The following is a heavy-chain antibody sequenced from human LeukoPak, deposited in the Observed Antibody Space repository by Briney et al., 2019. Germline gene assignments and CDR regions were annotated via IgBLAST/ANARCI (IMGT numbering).Heavy chain of an antibody. D-gene: IGHD4-17*01. V-gene: IGHV3-7*01. Sequence: RGSLRLSCAASGFTLSSYWMSWVRQAPGKGLEWVANIKEDGGEKYYVDSVKGRFTISRDNARNSLYLQMNSLRVEDTAVYYCARARFETTVTALIRKKNYYYYYMDVWGKGTTVTVSS. CDR3: ARARFETTVTALIRKKNYYYYYMDV. CDR2: IKEDGGEK. J-gene: IGHJ6*03. CDR1: GFTLSSYW.